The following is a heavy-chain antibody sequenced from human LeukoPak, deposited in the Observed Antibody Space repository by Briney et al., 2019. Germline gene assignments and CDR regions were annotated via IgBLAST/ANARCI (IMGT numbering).Heavy chain of an antibody. Sequence: GESLKISCKGSGHSFTSYWIGWVRQMPGKGLEWMGIIYPGDSDTRYSPSFQGQVTISADKSISTAYLQWSSRKASDTAMFYCARMYDYSNFYFDYWGQGTLVTVSS. CDR3: ARMYDYSNFYFDY. CDR2: IYPGDSDT. D-gene: IGHD4-11*01. J-gene: IGHJ4*02. V-gene: IGHV5-51*01. CDR1: GHSFTSYW.